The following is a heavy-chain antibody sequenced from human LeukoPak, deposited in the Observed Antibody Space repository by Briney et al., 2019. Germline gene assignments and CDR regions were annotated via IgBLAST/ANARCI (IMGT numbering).Heavy chain of an antibody. Sequence: GGSLRLSCAASGFTFSGYAMSWVRQAPGKGLEWVSAISGSGGSTYYADSVKGRFTISRDNSKNTLYLQMNSLRAEDTAVYYRAKTSIAVAGPPPVSWGQGTLVTVSS. J-gene: IGHJ4*02. CDR1: GFTFSGYA. CDR2: ISGSGGST. V-gene: IGHV3-23*01. CDR3: AKTSIAVAGPPPVS. D-gene: IGHD6-19*01.